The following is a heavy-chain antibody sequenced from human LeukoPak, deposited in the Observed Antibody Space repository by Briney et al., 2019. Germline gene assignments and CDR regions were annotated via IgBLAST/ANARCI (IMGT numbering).Heavy chain of an antibody. CDR1: GGSFSGYY. D-gene: IGHD3-16*01. V-gene: IGHV4-34*01. Sequence: PSETLSLTCAVYGGSFSGYYWSWIRQPPGKGLEWIGEINHSGSTNYNPSLKSRVTISVDTSKNQFSLKLSSVTAADTAVYYCARSHPTGGLTVDYWGQGTLVTVSS. J-gene: IGHJ4*02. CDR3: ARSHPTGGLTVDY. CDR2: INHSGST.